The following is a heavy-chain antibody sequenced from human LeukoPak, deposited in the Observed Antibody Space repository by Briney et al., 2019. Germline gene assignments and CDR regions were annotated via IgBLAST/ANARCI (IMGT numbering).Heavy chain of an antibody. CDR3: ARDGYNSHFDY. D-gene: IGHD5-24*01. CDR2: ISYDGSNK. J-gene: IGHJ4*02. Sequence: GGSLRLSCAASGFTFSSYAMHWVRQAPGKGLEWVAVISYDGSNKYYADSVKGRFTISRGNSKNTLYLQMNSLRAEDTAVYYCARDGYNSHFDYWGQGTLVTVSS. V-gene: IGHV3-30*04. CDR1: GFTFSSYA.